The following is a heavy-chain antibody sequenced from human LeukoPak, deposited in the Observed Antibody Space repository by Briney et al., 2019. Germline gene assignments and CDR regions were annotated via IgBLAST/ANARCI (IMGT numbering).Heavy chain of an antibody. D-gene: IGHD6-13*01. J-gene: IGHJ5*02. CDR2: ISWNSGSI. Sequence: GRSLRLSCAASGFTFDDYAMHWVRQAPGKGLEWVSGISWNSGSIGYADSVKGRFTISRDNAKNSLYLQMNSLRAEDPALYYCAKDDGRYRSRGNWFDPWGQGTLVTVSS. CDR1: GFTFDDYA. V-gene: IGHV3-9*01. CDR3: AKDDGRYRSRGNWFDP.